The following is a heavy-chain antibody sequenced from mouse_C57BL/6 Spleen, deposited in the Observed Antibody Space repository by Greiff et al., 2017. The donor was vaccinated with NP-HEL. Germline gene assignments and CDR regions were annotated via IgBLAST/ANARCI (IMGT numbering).Heavy chain of an antibody. CDR3: ARKGYLHFDY. V-gene: IGHV1-61*01. CDR1: GYTFTSYW. J-gene: IGHJ2*01. CDR2: IYPSDSET. Sequence: QVQLQQPGAELVRPGSSVKLSCKASGYTFTSYWMDWVKQRPGQGLEWIGNIYPSDSETPYNQKFKDKATLTVDKSSSTAYMQLSSLTSEDSAVYYCARKGYLHFDYWGQGTTLTVSS. D-gene: IGHD3-1*01.